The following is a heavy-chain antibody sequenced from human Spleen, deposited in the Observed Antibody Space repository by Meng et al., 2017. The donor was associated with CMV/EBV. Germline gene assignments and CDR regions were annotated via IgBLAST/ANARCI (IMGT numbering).Heavy chain of an antibody. CDR2: IYPNSGGT. Sequence: ASVKVSCKASGYTFTDYSMHWVRQAPGQGLEWMGWIYPNSGGTNYAQKFQGRVTMTRATSISTAYMELNSLKSEDTAVYYCARVVKDFWGDYYTAFDYWGQGTLVTVSS. J-gene: IGHJ4*02. V-gene: IGHV1-2*02. D-gene: IGHD3-3*01. CDR1: GYTFTDYS. CDR3: ARVVKDFWGDYYTAFDY.